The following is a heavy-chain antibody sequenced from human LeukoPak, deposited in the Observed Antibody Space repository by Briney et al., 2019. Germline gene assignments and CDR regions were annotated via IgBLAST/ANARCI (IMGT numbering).Heavy chain of an antibody. D-gene: IGHD6-13*01. J-gene: IGHJ4*02. CDR3: AKQSAGSAAWYSLHYDF. Sequence: QSRGPLRLSCAASGFTLSSYAMTWVRQAPGRGLEWVSSVGGGGGGTYYADSVKGRFTISRDNSKDTLYLQMNGLRAEDTAVYFCAKQSAGSAAWYSLHYDFWGQGTLVTVSS. V-gene: IGHV3-23*01. CDR1: GFTLSSYA. CDR2: VGGGGGGT.